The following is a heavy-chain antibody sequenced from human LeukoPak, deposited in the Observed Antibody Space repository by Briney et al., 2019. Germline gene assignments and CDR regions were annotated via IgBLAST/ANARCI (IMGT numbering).Heavy chain of an antibody. CDR3: AKDRVPDSGYDIDY. D-gene: IGHD5-12*01. J-gene: IGHJ4*02. V-gene: IGHV3-23*03. CDR2: IYGGGGVI. Sequence: TGGSLRLSCAASGFTFSGYGMYWVRQAPRKGLEWVAGIYGGGGVIKYADSVKGRFTISRDNSENILYLQMDSLRVEDTAIYYCAKDRVPDSGYDIDYWGQGTLVTVSS. CDR1: GFTFSGYG.